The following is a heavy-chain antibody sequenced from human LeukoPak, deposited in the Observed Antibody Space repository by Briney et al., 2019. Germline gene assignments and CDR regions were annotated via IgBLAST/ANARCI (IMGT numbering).Heavy chain of an antibody. CDR1: GYTFTNYY. J-gene: IGHJ4*02. Sequence: ASVNVSCKASGYTFTNYYMRWVRQAPGQGLEWMGIINPSGGSTSYAQKFQGRVTMTRDTSTSTVYMELSSLRSEDTAVYFCARDPSHDSSVYYYGDGYWGQGTLVTVSS. CDR3: ARDPSHDSSVYYYGDGY. V-gene: IGHV1-46*01. CDR2: INPSGGST. D-gene: IGHD3-22*01.